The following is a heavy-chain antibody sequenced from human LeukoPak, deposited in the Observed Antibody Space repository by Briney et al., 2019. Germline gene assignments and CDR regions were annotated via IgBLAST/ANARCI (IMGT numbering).Heavy chain of an antibody. CDR2: IYYSGST. CDR3: ARAPDTAGSNAFDI. CDR1: GGSISSGGYY. V-gene: IGHV4-31*03. Sequence: SQTLSLTCTVSGGSISSGGYYWSWIRQHPGKGLEWIGYIYYSGSTYYNPPLKSRVTISVDTSKNQFSLKLSSVTAADTAVYYCARAPDTAGSNAFDIWGQGTMVTVSS. D-gene: IGHD5-18*01. J-gene: IGHJ3*02.